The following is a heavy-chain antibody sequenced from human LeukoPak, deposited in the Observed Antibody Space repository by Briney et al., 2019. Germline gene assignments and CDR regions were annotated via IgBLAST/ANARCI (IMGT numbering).Heavy chain of an antibody. D-gene: IGHD3-10*01. Sequence: ESGPTLVKPTQTLTLTCTFSGFSLNRNTVGVGWIRQPPGGALEWLASIYWNDNKRYRPSLRDRVTITKDTSKNQVVLTLTNMDPVDTATYYCAHRGVVREKYFLQWGQGTLVIVS. V-gene: IGHV2-5*01. CDR1: GFSLNRNTVG. CDR3: AHRGVVREKYFLQ. CDR2: IYWNDNK. J-gene: IGHJ1*01.